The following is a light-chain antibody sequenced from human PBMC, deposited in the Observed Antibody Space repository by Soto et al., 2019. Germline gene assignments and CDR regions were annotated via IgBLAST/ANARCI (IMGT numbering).Light chain of an antibody. J-gene: IGKJ4*01. CDR3: HQRSSWPLT. V-gene: IGKV3-11*01. Sequence: EIVLTQSPGTLSLFPGERATLSCRASQTVGYYLAWYQQKAGQAPRPLIYDASNRAPGIPARFSGSGSGTDFTLTISSLEPEDFAVYYCHQRSSWPLTFGGGTKVEI. CDR1: QTVGYY. CDR2: DAS.